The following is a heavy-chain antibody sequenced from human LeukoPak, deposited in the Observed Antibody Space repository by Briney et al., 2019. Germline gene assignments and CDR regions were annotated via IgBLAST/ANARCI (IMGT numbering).Heavy chain of an antibody. V-gene: IGHV1-46*01. CDR1: GYTFTNYY. J-gene: IGHJ4*02. CDR3: ARDGVAGVYYFDY. CDR2: INPSGGSS. Sequence: ASVKVSCKASGYTFTNYYILWVRQAPGQGLEWMGIINPSGGSSIYPQKFQGRVTMTRDTSTSTVYMELSSLRSEDTAVYYCARDGVAGVYYFDYWGQGTLVTVSS. D-gene: IGHD3-3*01.